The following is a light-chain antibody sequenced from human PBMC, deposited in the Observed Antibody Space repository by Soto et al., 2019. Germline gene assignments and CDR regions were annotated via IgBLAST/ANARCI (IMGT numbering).Light chain of an antibody. V-gene: IGKV1-39*01. CDR2: SAS. Sequence: DIQMTQSPSSVSASIGDTVTITCRASQDINVYLNWYQQKPGEVPKLLIYSASTLHRGVTSRFTGSGSETDFTLTIRSLQPEDFATYYCQHGYVAPYSFGQGTKVDI. CDR3: QHGYVAPYS. CDR1: QDINVY. J-gene: IGKJ2*03.